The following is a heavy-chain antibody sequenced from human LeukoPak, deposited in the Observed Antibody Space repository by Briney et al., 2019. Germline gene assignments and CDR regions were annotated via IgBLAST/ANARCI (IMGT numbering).Heavy chain of an antibody. D-gene: IGHD2-2*01. Sequence: PGGSLRLSCAASGFTFSTYAMSRVRQAPGKGLEWVSGISGSGGSTNYADSVKGRFTISRDNSKNTLYLQMNSLRVEDTAVYYCARYCSSTSCYGGRWFDPWGQGTLVTVSS. CDR3: ARYCSSTSCYGGRWFDP. CDR2: ISGSGGST. V-gene: IGHV3-23*01. J-gene: IGHJ5*02. CDR1: GFTFSTYA.